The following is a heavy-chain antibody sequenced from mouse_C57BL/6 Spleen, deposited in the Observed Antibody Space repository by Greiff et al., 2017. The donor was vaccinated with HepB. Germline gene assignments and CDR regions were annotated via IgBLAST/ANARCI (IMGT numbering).Heavy chain of an antibody. CDR2: ISSGGSYT. D-gene: IGHD1-1*01. V-gene: IGHV5-6*01. J-gene: IGHJ4*01. Sequence: EVQLVESGGDLVKPGGSLKLSCAASGFTFSSYGMSWVRQTPDKRLEWVATISSGGSYTYYPDSVKGRFPISRDNAKNTLYLQRSSLKSEDTTMYYCARDYGSSRGYAMDYWGQGTSVTVSS. CDR3: ARDYGSSRGYAMDY. CDR1: GFTFSSYG.